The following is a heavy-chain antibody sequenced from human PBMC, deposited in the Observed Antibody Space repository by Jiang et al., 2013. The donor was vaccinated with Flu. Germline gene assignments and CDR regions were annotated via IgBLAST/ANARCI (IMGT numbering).Heavy chain of an antibody. Sequence: GAEVKKPGASVKVSCMASGYTFTSYGISWARQAPGQGLEWMGWINAYNGNTNYAQKFQGRVTMTTDTSTSTAYMELRSLRSDDTAVYYCARDRGRALWFGELLNYFDSWGQGTLVTVSS. J-gene: IGHJ4*02. D-gene: IGHD3-10*01. CDR2: INAYNGNT. CDR3: ARDRGRALWFGELLNYFDS. CDR1: GYTFTSYG. V-gene: IGHV1-18*04.